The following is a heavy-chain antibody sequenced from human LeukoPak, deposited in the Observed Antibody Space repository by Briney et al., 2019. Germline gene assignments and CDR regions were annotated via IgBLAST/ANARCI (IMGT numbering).Heavy chain of an antibody. CDR1: GGSISSSSYY. V-gene: IGHV4-39*07. CDR2: IYYSGST. J-gene: IGHJ4*02. CDR3: ARDNRERYDILPAEPSDY. D-gene: IGHD3-9*01. Sequence: PSETLSLTCTVSGGSISSSSYYWGWIRQPPGKGLEWIGSIYYSGSTYYNPSLKSRVTISVDTSENQFSLKLSSVTAADTAVYYCARDNRERYDILPAEPSDYWGQGTLVTVSS.